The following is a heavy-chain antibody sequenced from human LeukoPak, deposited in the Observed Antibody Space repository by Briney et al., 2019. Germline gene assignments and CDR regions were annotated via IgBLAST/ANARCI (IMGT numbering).Heavy chain of an antibody. CDR3: VGYDFWSGFY. CDR2: IKEDVSDK. CDR1: GFTIDDYW. V-gene: IGHV3-7*03. Sequence: GGSLRLSCAASGFTIDDYWMSWVRQAPGKGLEWVANIKEDVSDKYYVDSVKGRFTISRDNAKNSLYLQMNSLRAEDTAVYYCVGYDFWSGFYWGQGTLVTVSS. J-gene: IGHJ4*02. D-gene: IGHD3-3*01.